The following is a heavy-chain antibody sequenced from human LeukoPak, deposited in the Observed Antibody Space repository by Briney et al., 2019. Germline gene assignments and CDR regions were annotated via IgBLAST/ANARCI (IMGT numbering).Heavy chain of an antibody. V-gene: IGHV3-7*03. Sequence: GGSLRLSCAASGFTFSNYWMTWVRQAPGKGLEWVANIKQDGSERYYVDSVKGRFTISRDNAKNSLYLQMNSLRVVDTAVYYCTKKTGEYWGQGTLVTVSA. CDR2: IKQDGSER. CDR1: GFTFSNYW. CDR3: TKKTGEY. J-gene: IGHJ4*02.